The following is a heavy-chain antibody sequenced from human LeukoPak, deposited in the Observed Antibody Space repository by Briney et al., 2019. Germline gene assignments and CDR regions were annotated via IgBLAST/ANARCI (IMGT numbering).Heavy chain of an antibody. CDR1: GFTFDDYG. J-gene: IGHJ4*02. V-gene: IGHV3-23*01. D-gene: IGHD5-12*01. CDR3: AKSGYDSGSYYFDY. Sequence: GGSLRLSCAASGFTFDDYGMSWVRQAPGKGLEWVSAISGSGGSTYYADSVKGRFTISGDNSKNTLYLQMNSLRAEDTAVYYCAKSGYDSGSYYFDYWGQGTLVTVSS. CDR2: ISGSGGST.